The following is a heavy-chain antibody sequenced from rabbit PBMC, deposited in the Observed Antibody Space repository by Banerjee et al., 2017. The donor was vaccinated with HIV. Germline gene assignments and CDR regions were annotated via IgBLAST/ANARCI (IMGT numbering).Heavy chain of an antibody. V-gene: IGHV1S45*01. J-gene: IGHJ6*01. Sequence: QEQLEESGGDLVKPEGSLTLTCTASGFSFSSSYWICWVRQAPGKGLEWIACIFVGGGGSTYYANWAKGRFTISRTSSTAVTLQMTSLTAADTATYFCAREDTDGTGGGGRDGMDLWGQGTLVTVS. D-gene: IGHD7-1*01. CDR2: IFVGGGGST. CDR1: GFSFSSSYW. CDR3: AREDTDGTGGGGRDGMDL.